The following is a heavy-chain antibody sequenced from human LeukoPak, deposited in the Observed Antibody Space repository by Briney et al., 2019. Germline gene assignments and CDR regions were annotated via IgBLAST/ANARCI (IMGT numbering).Heavy chain of an antibody. Sequence: PGGTLRLSCAASGFTLSSYGMSWVRQAPGKGLEWVSVITGSGGTTIYADSVKGRFTISRDNSKNTLYMQMNSLRAEDTAVYYCAKGDKPVIAMVKFDYWGQGTLVTVSS. CDR1: GFTLSSYG. D-gene: IGHD5-18*01. CDR3: AKGDKPVIAMVKFDY. J-gene: IGHJ4*02. CDR2: ITGSGGTT. V-gene: IGHV3-23*01.